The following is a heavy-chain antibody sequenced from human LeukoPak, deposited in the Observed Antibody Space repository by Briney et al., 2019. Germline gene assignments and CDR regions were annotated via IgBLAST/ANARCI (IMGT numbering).Heavy chain of an antibody. D-gene: IGHD2-2*01. J-gene: IGHJ3*02. V-gene: IGHV4-4*07. CDR1: GGSISSYY. Sequence: SETLSLTCTASGGSISSYYWSWIRQPAGRGLEWIGHIYTSGSTNYNPSLKSRVTMSEDTSKNQFSLRLSSVIAADTAVYYCARHGGLVVPTAPAAFDIWGQGTMVTVSS. CDR3: ARHGGLVVPTAPAAFDI. CDR2: IYTSGST.